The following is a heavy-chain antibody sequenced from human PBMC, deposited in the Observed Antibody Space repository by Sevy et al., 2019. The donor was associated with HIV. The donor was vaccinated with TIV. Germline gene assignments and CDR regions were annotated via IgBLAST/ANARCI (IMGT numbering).Heavy chain of an antibody. CDR1: GGTFSSSA. Sequence: ASVKVSCKASGGTFSSSAITWVRQAPGQGLEWMGGIIPIFGTTNYAQNFQGRVTITADESTSTAYMELSSLRSEDTAVYYCAGTSDTSALFKWAFDIWGQGTMVTVSS. V-gene: IGHV1-69*13. CDR3: AGTSDTSALFKWAFDI. D-gene: IGHD3-22*01. CDR2: IIPIFGTT. J-gene: IGHJ3*02.